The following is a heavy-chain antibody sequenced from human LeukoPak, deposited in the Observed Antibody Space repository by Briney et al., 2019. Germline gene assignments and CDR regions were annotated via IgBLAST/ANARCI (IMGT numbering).Heavy chain of an antibody. CDR3: ARENPYGALDY. V-gene: IGHV3-30*14. D-gene: IGHD4-17*01. CDR1: GFTFSSYP. CDR2: ISYDGTNK. Sequence: GGSLRLSCAASGFTFSSYPMHWVRQAPGKGLEWVAFISYDGTNKYYADSVKGRFTISRDNSKNTLYLQMNSLRAEDTAVYYCARENPYGALDYWGQGTLVTVSS. J-gene: IGHJ4*02.